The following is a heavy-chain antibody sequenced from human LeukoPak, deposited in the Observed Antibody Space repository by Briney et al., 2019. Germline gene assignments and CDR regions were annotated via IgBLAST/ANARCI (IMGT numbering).Heavy chain of an antibody. V-gene: IGHV1-2*02. CDR3: ATTARRVLSRFDY. Sequence: GASVKVSCKASGYTFTGYYMHWMRQAPGQGLGWMGWINPNSGGTNYAQKFQGRVTMTRDTSISTAYMELSRLRSDDTAVYYCATTARRVLSRFDYWGQGTLVTVSS. CDR2: INPNSGGT. CDR1: GYTFTGYY. D-gene: IGHD6-6*01. J-gene: IGHJ4*02.